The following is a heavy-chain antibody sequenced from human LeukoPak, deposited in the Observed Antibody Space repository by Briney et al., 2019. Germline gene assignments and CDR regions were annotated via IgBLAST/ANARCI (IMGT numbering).Heavy chain of an antibody. D-gene: IGHD2-15*01. J-gene: IGHJ6*03. Sequence: SETLSLTCAVYGGSFSGYYWSWIRQPPGKGLEWIGEINQSGSTTYNPSLKSRVTISVDTSKNQFSLKLSSVTAADTAVYYCARDNKGYCSGGSCYLDYYYYYMDVWGKGTTVTVSS. CDR3: ARDNKGYCSGGSCYLDYYYYYMDV. CDR2: INQSGST. CDR1: GGSFSGYY. V-gene: IGHV4-34*01.